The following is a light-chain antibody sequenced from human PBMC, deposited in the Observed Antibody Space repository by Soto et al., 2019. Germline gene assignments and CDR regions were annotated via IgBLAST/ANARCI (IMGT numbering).Light chain of an antibody. V-gene: IGKV3-20*01. CDR1: QSVDSNY. Sequence: ETVLTQSPVTLSLSPGGRATLSCRASQSVDSNYLAWYQQKPGQAPRPLIYGASRRATGIPDRFSGSGSGTDFTRTISRLEPEDFAVYYCQHYGSSRRPFGQGTRVDIK. J-gene: IGKJ1*01. CDR2: GAS. CDR3: QHYGSSRRP.